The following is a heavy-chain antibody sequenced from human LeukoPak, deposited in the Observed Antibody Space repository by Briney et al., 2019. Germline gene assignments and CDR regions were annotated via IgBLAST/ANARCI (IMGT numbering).Heavy chain of an antibody. D-gene: IGHD5-18*01. Sequence: SETLSLTRTVSGGSISSYYWSWVRQPPGKGLEWIGYIYYRGNTNYNPSLKSRVTISVDMSKNQFSLKLSSVTAADTAVYYCTRGGYNYDSPPGDPFDYWGQGTLVTVSS. J-gene: IGHJ4*02. CDR3: TRGGYNYDSPPGDPFDY. CDR2: IYYRGNT. V-gene: IGHV4-59*01. CDR1: GGSISSYY.